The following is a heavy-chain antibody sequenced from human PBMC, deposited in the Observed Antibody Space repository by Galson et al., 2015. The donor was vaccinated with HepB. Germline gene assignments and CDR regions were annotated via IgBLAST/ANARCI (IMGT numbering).Heavy chain of an antibody. CDR3: TTDQNSSSSRPLFDPGVRYYYYYGMDV. V-gene: IGHV3-15*01. Sequence: SLRLSCAASGFTFSNAWMSWVRQAPGKGLEWVGRIKSKTDGGTTDYAAPVKGRFTISRDDSKNTLYLQMNSLKTEDTAVYYCTTDQNSSSSRPLFDPGVRYYYYYGMDVWGQGTTVTVSS. J-gene: IGHJ6*02. D-gene: IGHD6-13*01. CDR2: IKSKTDGGTT. CDR1: GFTFSNAW.